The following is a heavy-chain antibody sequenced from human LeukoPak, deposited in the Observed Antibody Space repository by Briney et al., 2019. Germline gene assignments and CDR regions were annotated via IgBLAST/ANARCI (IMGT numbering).Heavy chain of an antibody. CDR2: IYPGESDT. Sequence: GGSLKISGQGSGSIFTSYWIGWVRQLPGKGLEGMGIIYPGESDTRYSPSFQGQVTISAHKSISTAYLQWSSLKASDTAMYYCARALWFGELSSYYMDVWGKGTTVTVSS. CDR1: GSIFTSYW. D-gene: IGHD3-10*01. V-gene: IGHV5-51*01. CDR3: ARALWFGELSSYYMDV. J-gene: IGHJ6*03.